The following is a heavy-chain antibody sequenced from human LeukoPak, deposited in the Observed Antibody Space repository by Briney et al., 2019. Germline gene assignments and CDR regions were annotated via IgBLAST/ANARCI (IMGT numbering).Heavy chain of an antibody. CDR2: IKEDGSMT. CDR3: VRDIGWFRLDH. CDR1: GFTFSTYW. Sequence: GGSLRLSCAASGFTFSTYWMTWVRQAPGKGLEWVAHIKEDGSMTRSIDSVKGRFTISRDNAKSSLYLQMNSLRDEDTAVYYCVRDIGWFRLDHWGQGTLVTVSS. D-gene: IGHD6-19*01. V-gene: IGHV3-7*03. J-gene: IGHJ4*02.